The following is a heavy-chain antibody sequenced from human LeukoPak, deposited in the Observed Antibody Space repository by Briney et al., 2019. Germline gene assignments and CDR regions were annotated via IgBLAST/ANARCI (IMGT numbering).Heavy chain of an antibody. CDR1: GFTFSSYV. J-gene: IGHJ4*02. CDR2: ISGSGGST. CDR3: AKDQVYYDSSGY. Sequence: GGSLRLSCAASGFTFSSYVMSWVRQAPGKGLEWVSAISGSGGSTYYADSVKGRFTISRDNSKNTLYLQMNSLRAEDTAVYYCAKDQVYYDSSGYWGQGTLVTVSS. V-gene: IGHV3-23*01. D-gene: IGHD3-22*01.